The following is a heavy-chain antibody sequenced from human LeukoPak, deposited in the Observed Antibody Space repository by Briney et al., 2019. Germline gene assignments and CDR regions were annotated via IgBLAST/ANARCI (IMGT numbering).Heavy chain of an antibody. CDR3: ARDRGTGDFDY. D-gene: IGHD3-10*01. Sequence: ASVKVSCKASGYTFTGYYMHWVRQAPGQGLEWMGWISAYNGNTNYAQKLQGRVTMTTDTSTSTAYMELRSLRSDDTAVYYCARDRGTGDFDYWGQGTLVTVSS. CDR2: ISAYNGNT. V-gene: IGHV1-18*04. CDR1: GYTFTGYY. J-gene: IGHJ4*02.